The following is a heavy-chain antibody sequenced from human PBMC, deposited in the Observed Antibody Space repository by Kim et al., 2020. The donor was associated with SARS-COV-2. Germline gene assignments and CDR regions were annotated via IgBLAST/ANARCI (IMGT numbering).Heavy chain of an antibody. Sequence: GGSLRLSCAASGFTFSSYGMHWVRQAPGKGLEWVAVLSYDGSNKYYADSVKGRFTISRDNSKHTLYLQMDSLRAEDTAVYYCAKDDRGGYGSRSYPGDYWGQGTLVTVSS. CDR2: LSYDGSNK. J-gene: IGHJ4*02. V-gene: IGHV3-30*18. CDR3: AKDDRGGYGSRSYPGDY. CDR1: GFTFSSYG. D-gene: IGHD3-10*01.